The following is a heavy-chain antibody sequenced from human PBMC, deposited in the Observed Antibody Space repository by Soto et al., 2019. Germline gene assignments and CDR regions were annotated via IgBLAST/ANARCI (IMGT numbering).Heavy chain of an antibody. CDR3: ARDRGDKNFWIGYPTGWFDP. Sequence: GGSRRRSWQASGFTFRSYVMHGVLQAPGKGPEWVAVTSYDGSNADYADSVRGRFTISRDNSKNTLYLQMNSLRPEDTAVYYCARDRGDKNFWIGYPTGWFDPWGQGTLVT. CDR1: GFTFRSYV. D-gene: IGHD3-3*01. V-gene: IGHV3-30-3*01. CDR2: TSYDGSNA. J-gene: IGHJ5*02.